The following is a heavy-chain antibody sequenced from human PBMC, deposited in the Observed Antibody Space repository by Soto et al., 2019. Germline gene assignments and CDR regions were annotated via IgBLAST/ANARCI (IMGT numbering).Heavy chain of an antibody. V-gene: IGHV3-48*03. CDR3: ATFQLNYDFWSGYYAFDI. CDR1: GFTFSSYE. Sequence: GGSLRLSCAASGFTFSSYEMNWARQAPGKGLEWVSYISSSGSTIYYADSVKGRFTISRDNAKNSLYLQMNSLRAEDTAVYYCATFQLNYDFWSGYYAFDIWGQGTMVTVSS. CDR2: ISSSGSTI. J-gene: IGHJ3*02. D-gene: IGHD3-3*01.